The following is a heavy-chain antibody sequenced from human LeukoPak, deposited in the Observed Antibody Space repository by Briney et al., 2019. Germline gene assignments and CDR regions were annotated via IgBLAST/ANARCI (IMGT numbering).Heavy chain of an antibody. J-gene: IGHJ4*02. CDR1: GYTFTGYY. CDR2: MNPNSGNT. V-gene: IGHV1-8*02. D-gene: IGHD5-18*01. Sequence: AASVKVSCKASGYTFTGYYMHWVRQAPGQGLEWMGWMNPNSGNTGYAQKFQGRVTMTRNTSISTAYMELSSLRSEDTAVYYCATQNIQPAGYYWGQGTLVTVSS. CDR3: ATQNIQPAGYY.